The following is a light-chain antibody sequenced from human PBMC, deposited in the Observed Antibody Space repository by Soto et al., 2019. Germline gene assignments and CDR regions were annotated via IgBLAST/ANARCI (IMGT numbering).Light chain of an antibody. J-gene: IGKJ3*01. V-gene: IGKV1D-12*01. Sequence: DIQMTQSPSSVSASVGDRVTITCRASQNINTWLVWYQQKPGKAHKLLIYAASSLQSAVPSRFSGSGSGTDFTLTINSLQPEDFATYYCQQAYTFPFTFGPGNKVDIQ. CDR2: AAS. CDR1: QNINTW. CDR3: QQAYTFPFT.